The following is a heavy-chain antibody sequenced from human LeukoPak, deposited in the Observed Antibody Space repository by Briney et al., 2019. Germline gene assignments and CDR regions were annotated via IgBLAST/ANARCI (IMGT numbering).Heavy chain of an antibody. D-gene: IGHD2-15*01. J-gene: IGHJ6*02. CDR1: GGTFSGYA. Sequence: SVKVSCKASGGTFSGYAISWVRQAPGQGLEWMGRIIPILGIANYAQKFQGRVTITADKSTSTAYMELSSLRSEDTAVYYCARDNCSGGSCYVYYGMDVWGQGTTVTVSS. V-gene: IGHV1-69*04. CDR3: ARDNCSGGSCYVYYGMDV. CDR2: IIPILGIA.